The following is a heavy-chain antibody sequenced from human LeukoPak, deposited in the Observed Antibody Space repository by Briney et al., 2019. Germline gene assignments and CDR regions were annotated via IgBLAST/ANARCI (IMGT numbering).Heavy chain of an antibody. Sequence: SESLSLTCAVYGGSFGGYYWSWIRQPPGKGLEWIGEINHSGSTNYNPSLKSRVTISVDTSKNQFSLKLSSVTAADTAVYYCARRPRGSGSSYNWFDPWGQGTLVTVSS. V-gene: IGHV4-34*01. J-gene: IGHJ5*02. CDR3: ARRPRGSGSSYNWFDP. CDR1: GGSFGGYY. CDR2: INHSGST. D-gene: IGHD1-26*01.